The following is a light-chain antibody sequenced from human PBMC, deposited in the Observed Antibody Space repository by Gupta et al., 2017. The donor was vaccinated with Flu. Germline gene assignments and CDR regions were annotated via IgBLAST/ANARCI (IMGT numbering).Light chain of an antibody. CDR3: QQNNNWPLT. CDR2: DAS. V-gene: IGKV3-15*01. Sequence: EIVMTQSLATLSVSPAESATLSCRASQSVSTKLAWYQQKPGQAPRLLIFDASTRATGIPARFSGSGSGTEFTLTISSLQSEDFAVYYCQQNNNWPLTFGGGTKVEIK. J-gene: IGKJ4*01. CDR1: QSVSTK.